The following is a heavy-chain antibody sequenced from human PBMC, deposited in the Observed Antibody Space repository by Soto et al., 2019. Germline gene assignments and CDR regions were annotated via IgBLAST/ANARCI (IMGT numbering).Heavy chain of an antibody. Sequence: EVQLLESGGALVQPGGSLRLSCAASGFTFTTSAMSWVRQAPGKGLEWVSTLTGDGAYISYADSVKGRFTISRDNSQNTLYLQMNRLIADDTAIYYCARRMTAYFDFWGQGTLVTVSS. D-gene: IGHD2-8*01. J-gene: IGHJ4*02. CDR1: GFTFTTSA. V-gene: IGHV3-23*01. CDR2: LTGDGAYI. CDR3: ARRMTAYFDF.